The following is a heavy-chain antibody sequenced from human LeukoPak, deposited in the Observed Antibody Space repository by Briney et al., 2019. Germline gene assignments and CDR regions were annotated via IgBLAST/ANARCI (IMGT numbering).Heavy chain of an antibody. CDR1: GGSISSYY. CDR3: ARSYDYVWGSYRPLAFDI. J-gene: IGHJ3*02. CDR2: IYYSGST. D-gene: IGHD3-16*02. Sequence: SETLSLTCTVSGGSISSYYWSWIRQPPGKELEWIGYIYYSGSTNYNPSLKSRVTTSVDTSKNQFSLKLSSVTAADTAVYYCARSYDYVWGSYRPLAFDIWGQGTMVTVSS. V-gene: IGHV4-59*08.